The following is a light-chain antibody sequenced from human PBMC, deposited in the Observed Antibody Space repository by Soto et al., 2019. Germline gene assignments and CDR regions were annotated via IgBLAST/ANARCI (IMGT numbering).Light chain of an antibody. J-gene: IGKJ1*01. V-gene: IGKV4-1*01. Sequence: DIVMTQSPDSLAVSLGERATINCKSSQSLLYSSNNKNYLAWYQQKPGQPPKLLIYWASTRESGVPDRFSGSGSGTDFTLTISSLQAEDVAFYYCQQYYNPPQTFGQGTKVEIK. CDR2: WAS. CDR1: QSLLYSSNNKNY. CDR3: QQYYNPPQT.